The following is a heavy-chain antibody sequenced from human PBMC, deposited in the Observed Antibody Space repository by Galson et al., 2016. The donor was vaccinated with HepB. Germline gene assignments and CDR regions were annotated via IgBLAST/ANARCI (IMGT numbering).Heavy chain of an antibody. V-gene: IGHV4-59*11. Sequence: SETLSLTCTVSGDSISSHYWGWIRQPPGKGLEWIGYMHSSGGSNYNPSLNSRLTISLDTSKNQFSLKLTSVIAADTAVYYCARVPVTGTYYTDASDVWGLGTVVTVSS. CDR1: GDSISSHY. CDR3: ARVPVTGTYYTDASDV. CDR2: MHSSGGS. D-gene: IGHD1-26*01. J-gene: IGHJ3*01.